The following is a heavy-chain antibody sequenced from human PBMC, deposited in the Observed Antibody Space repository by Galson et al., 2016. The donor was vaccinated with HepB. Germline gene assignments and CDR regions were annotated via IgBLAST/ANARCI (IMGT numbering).Heavy chain of an antibody. J-gene: IGHJ4*02. CDR3: ARAQTTVVTYIDN. CDR2: SSSSSSYT. D-gene: IGHD4-23*01. V-gene: IGHV3-11*06. CDR1: GFTFSDYY. Sequence: SLRLSCAASGFTFSDYYMSWIRQAPGKGLEWVSYSSSSSSYTNYAESVKGRFTISRDNAKNSLYLQMNSLRAEDTAVYYCARAQTTVVTYIDNWGQGTLVTVSS.